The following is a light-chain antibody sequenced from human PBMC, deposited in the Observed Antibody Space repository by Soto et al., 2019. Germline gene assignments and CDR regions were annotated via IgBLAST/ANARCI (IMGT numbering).Light chain of an antibody. V-gene: IGLV1-40*01. CDR2: SDV. Sequence: QSVLTQPPSVSGAPGQRVSISCSGSSSNIGAGFDVHWYQQFPGAAPKLLIYSDVNRPSGVPYRFSASKSGTSASLTITGLQTEDEAHYYCQSYDSGVSASVFGGGTKFTVL. CDR3: QSYDSGVSASV. CDR1: SSNIGAGFD. J-gene: IGLJ2*01.